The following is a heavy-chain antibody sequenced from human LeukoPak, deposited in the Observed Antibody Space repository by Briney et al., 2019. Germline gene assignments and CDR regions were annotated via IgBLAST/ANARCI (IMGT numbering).Heavy chain of an antibody. CDR3: ARDSSSSWDAFDI. D-gene: IGHD6-13*01. V-gene: IGHV3-20*04. Sequence: PGGSLRLSCAASGFTFDDYGMSWVRQAPGKGLEWVSGINWNGGSTGYADSVKGRFTISRDNAKNSLYLQMNSLRVEDTAVYYCARDSSSSWDAFDIWGQGTMVTVSS. J-gene: IGHJ3*02. CDR2: INWNGGST. CDR1: GFTFDDYG.